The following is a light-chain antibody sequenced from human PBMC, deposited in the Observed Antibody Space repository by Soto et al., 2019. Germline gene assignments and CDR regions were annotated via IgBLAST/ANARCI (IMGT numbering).Light chain of an antibody. CDR2: GAS. Sequence: EIVMTQSPATLSVSPGERATLSCRASQSVRSNLAWYQQKPGQAPRLLIYGASTRATGIPGRFSGSGSGTEFTLTISSLQSEDSAVYYCQQYNNWPPLTFGGGTKVEIK. CDR1: QSVRSN. J-gene: IGKJ4*01. V-gene: IGKV3-15*01. CDR3: QQYNNWPPLT.